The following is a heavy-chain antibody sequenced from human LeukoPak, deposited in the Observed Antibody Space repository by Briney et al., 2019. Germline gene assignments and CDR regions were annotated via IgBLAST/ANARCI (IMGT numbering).Heavy chain of an antibody. CDR3: ARDVYGDYLYYFDY. J-gene: IGHJ4*02. CDR2: INHSGST. Sequence: SETLSLTCAVYGGSFSGYYWSWIRQPPGKGLEWIGEINHSGSTNYNPSLKSRVTISVDTSKNQFSLKLSSVTAADTAVYYCARDVYGDYLYYFDYWGQGTLVTVSS. V-gene: IGHV4-34*01. CDR1: GGSFSGYY. D-gene: IGHD4-17*01.